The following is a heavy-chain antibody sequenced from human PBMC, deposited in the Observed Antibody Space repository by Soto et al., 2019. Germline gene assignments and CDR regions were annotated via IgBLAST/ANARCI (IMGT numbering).Heavy chain of an antibody. D-gene: IGHD4-17*01. V-gene: IGHV1-8*01. CDR3: ASRTPSYGDNYWYFDL. J-gene: IGHJ2*01. CDR1: GYTFTSYD. Sequence: QVQLVQSGAEVKKPGASVKVSCKASGYTFTSYDINWVRQATGQGLEWMGWMNPISGNTGYAQKFQGRVTMTRNTSISTAYMELSSLRSEDTAVYYCASRTPSYGDNYWYFDLWGRGTLVTVSS. CDR2: MNPISGNT.